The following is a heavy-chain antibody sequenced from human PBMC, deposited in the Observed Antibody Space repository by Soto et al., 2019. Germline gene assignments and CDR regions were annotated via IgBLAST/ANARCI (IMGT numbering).Heavy chain of an antibody. CDR2: IHSRGGT. Sequence: SLDSRSPTTNVTPGSPGAPPPCLDWMRQAPGKGLEFIGSIHSRGGTFYSPSLKSRVSISIDKSKNHFSLRLTSVTAGDTAVYFCASVVVGATRQSGSDHWGQGNLVNIS. CDR3: ASVVVGATRQSGSDH. V-gene: IGHV4-39*02. CDR1: PGSPGAPPPC. D-gene: IGHD2-15*01. J-gene: IGHJ4*02.